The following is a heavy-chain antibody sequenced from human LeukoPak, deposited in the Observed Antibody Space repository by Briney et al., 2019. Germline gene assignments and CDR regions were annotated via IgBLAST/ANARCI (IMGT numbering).Heavy chain of an antibody. J-gene: IGHJ5*02. D-gene: IGHD1-26*01. Sequence: SETLSLTCTASGGSISSYYWSWIRQPPGKGLEWIGYIYYSGSTNYNPSLMSRVSISVDTSKNQFSLKLSSVTAADTAVYYCARASSGSYLNWFDPWGQGTLVTVSS. V-gene: IGHV4-59*08. CDR3: ARASSGSYLNWFDP. CDR2: IYYSGST. CDR1: GGSISSYY.